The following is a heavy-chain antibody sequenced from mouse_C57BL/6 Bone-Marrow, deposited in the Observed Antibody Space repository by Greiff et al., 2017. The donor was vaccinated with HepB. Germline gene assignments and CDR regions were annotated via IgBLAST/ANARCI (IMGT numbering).Heavy chain of an antibody. V-gene: IGHV5-4*01. CDR2: ISDGDSYT. Sequence: EVQRVESGGGLVKPGGSLKLSCAASGFTFSSYAMSWVRQTPEKRLEWVATISDGDSYTYYPDNVKGRFTISRDNAKNNLYLQMSHLKSEDTAMYYCARRNGEGAMDYWGQGTSVTVSS. CDR1: GFTFSSYA. CDR3: ARRNGEGAMDY. J-gene: IGHJ4*01. D-gene: IGHD2-13*01.